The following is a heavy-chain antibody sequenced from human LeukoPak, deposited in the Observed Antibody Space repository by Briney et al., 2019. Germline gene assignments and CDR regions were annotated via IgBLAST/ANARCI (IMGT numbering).Heavy chain of an antibody. CDR1: GGTFSSYA. CDR2: IIPILGIA. Sequence: GSSVKVSFKASGGTFSSYAISWVRQAPGQGLEWMGRIIPILGIANYAQKFQGRVTITADKSTSTAYMELSSLRSEDTAVYYCARAMDTVVSDYWGQGTLVTVPS. D-gene: IGHD4-23*01. V-gene: IGHV1-69*04. J-gene: IGHJ4*02. CDR3: ARAMDTVVSDY.